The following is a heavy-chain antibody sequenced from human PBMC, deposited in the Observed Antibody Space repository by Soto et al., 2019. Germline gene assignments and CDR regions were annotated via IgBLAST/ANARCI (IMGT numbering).Heavy chain of an antibody. D-gene: IGHD3-16*01. CDR3: ARGGSIMIVEGAFDI. Sequence: QVQLQESGPRLVKPSQTLSLTCTVSGGSITSGGYYWSWIRQHPGKGLEWIGYIQSSRSTYYNPSLTSQVTISLDVSKNQFSLKLSSVTAADTAVYYCARGGSIMIVEGAFDIWGQGTMVTVSS. J-gene: IGHJ3*02. CDR2: IQSSRST. V-gene: IGHV4-31*01. CDR1: GGSITSGGYY.